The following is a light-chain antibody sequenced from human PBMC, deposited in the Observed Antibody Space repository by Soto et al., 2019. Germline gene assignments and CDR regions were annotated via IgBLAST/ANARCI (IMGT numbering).Light chain of an antibody. CDR1: SSDVGGYNY. Sequence: QSALTQPASVSGSPGQSITISCTGTSSDVGGYNYVSWYQQHPGKAPKLMIYDVSNRPSGVSNRFSGSKSGNTASLTTSGLQAEDEADYYCSSYSSTNTHVFGTGTKLTVL. CDR2: DVS. CDR3: SSYSSTNTHV. J-gene: IGLJ1*01. V-gene: IGLV2-14*03.